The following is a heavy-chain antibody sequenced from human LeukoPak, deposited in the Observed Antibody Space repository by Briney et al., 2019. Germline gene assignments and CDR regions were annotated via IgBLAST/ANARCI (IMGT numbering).Heavy chain of an antibody. CDR2: ISYDGSNK. J-gene: IGHJ6*02. D-gene: IGHD5-12*01. Sequence: GRSLRLSCAASGFTFSSYAMHWVRQAPGKGLEWVAVISYDGSNKYYADSVKGRFTISRDNSKNTLYLQMNSLRAEDTAVYYCARDRAVATPLTYYCYYGMDVWGQGTTVTVSS. CDR1: GFTFSSYA. V-gene: IGHV3-30-3*01. CDR3: ARDRAVATPLTYYCYYGMDV.